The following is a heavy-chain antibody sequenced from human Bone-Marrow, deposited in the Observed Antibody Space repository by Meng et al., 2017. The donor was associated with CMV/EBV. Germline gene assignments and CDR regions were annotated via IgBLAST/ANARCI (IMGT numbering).Heavy chain of an antibody. D-gene: IGHD1-7*01. CDR1: GFTFSSYA. V-gene: IGHV3-23*01. J-gene: IGHJ5*02. CDR3: AKVKAGTTFSNWFDP. CDR2: ISGSGGST. Sequence: GESLKISCAASGFTFSSYAMSWVRQAPGKGLERVSAISGSGGSTYYADSVKGRFTISRDNSKNTLYLQMNSLRAEDTAVYYCAKVKAGTTFSNWFDPWGQGTLVTVSS.